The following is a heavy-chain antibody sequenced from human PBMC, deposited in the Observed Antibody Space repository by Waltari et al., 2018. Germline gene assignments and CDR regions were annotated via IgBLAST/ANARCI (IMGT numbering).Heavy chain of an antibody. CDR2: INHSGST. Sequence: QLQLQQWGAGLLKPSETLSLTCAVYGGSFSGYYWSWIRQPPGKGLEWIGEINHSGSTNYNPSLKSRVTISVDTSKNQFSLKLSSVTAADTAVYYCARRLSYCGGDCPYYFDYWGQGTLVTVSS. V-gene: IGHV4-34*01. CDR1: GGSFSGYY. CDR3: ARRLSYCGGDCPYYFDY. D-gene: IGHD2-21*02. J-gene: IGHJ4*02.